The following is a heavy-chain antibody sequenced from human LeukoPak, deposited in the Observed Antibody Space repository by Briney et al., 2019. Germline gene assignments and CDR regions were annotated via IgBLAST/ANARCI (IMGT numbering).Heavy chain of an antibody. J-gene: IGHJ4*02. D-gene: IGHD6-13*01. CDR2: TYHRSTWYD. V-gene: IGHV6-1*01. Sequence: SQTLSLTCALSGDSVSSNNAAWNWIRQSPSRGLEWLGRTYHRSTWYDDYVVSVRSRLTITPDISKNQVSLQLNSVTPEDTAVYYCTREVAGTGGFDYWGQGITVTVSS. CDR3: TREVAGTGGFDY. CDR1: GDSVSSNNAA.